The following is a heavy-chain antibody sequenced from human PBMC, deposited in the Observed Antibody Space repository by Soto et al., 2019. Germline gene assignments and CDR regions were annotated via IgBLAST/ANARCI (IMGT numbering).Heavy chain of an antibody. D-gene: IGHD1-1*01. J-gene: IGHJ1*01. Sequence: EVQLVESGGGSAQPGGSVRLSCAASGFTFSSYTMNWVRQAPGKGLEWVSNIRSSATNIYYADSVKGRFTISRDNAKNSLYLQMNSLRDEDTAVYYCARSTILEDWGQGTLVTVSS. CDR3: ARSTILED. CDR2: IRSSATNI. V-gene: IGHV3-48*02. CDR1: GFTFSSYT.